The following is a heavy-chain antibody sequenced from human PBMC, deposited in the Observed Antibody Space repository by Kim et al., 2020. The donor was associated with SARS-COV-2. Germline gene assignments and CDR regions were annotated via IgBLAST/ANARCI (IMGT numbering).Heavy chain of an antibody. Sequence: GRSLRLSCAASGFTFSSYAMHWVRQAPGKGLEWVAVISYDGSNKYYADSVKGRFTISRDNSKNTLYLQMNSLRAEDTAVYYCARPGSGSYYSYFDYWGQG. CDR1: GFTFSSYA. J-gene: IGHJ4*02. D-gene: IGHD3-10*01. CDR2: ISYDGSNK. CDR3: ARPGSGSYYSYFDY. V-gene: IGHV3-30-3*01.